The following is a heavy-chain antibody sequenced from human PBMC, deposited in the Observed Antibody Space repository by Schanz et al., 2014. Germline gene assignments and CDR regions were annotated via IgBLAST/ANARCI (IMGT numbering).Heavy chain of an antibody. CDR3: AREQIMAAAGLVDY. CDR1: GFTLSSYW. Sequence: EVKLVESGGGAVRPGGSLRLSCAASGFTLSSYWMHWVRQVPGKGLEWVSYISSSGTTIYYADSVKGRFTISRDNSKNTLYLQMNSLRAEDTAVYYCAREQIMAAAGLVDYWGHGTLVTVSS. D-gene: IGHD6-13*01. CDR2: ISSSGTTI. J-gene: IGHJ4*01. V-gene: IGHV3-48*01.